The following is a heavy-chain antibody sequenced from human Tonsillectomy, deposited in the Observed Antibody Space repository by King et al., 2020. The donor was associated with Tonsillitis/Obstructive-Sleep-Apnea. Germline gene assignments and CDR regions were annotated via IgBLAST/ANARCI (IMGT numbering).Heavy chain of an antibody. D-gene: IGHD2-15*01. J-gene: IGHJ4*02. Sequence: QLVQSGAEVKKPGASVKVSCKASGYTFTGNYIHWVRQAPGQGLEWLGIINPSDSITTYAQRFQGRVTMTRDTSTSTVNMELSSLRSEDTAVYYCVRDDKDGRHLDYWGQRSLVTVSS. CDR3: VRDDKDGRHLDY. V-gene: IGHV1-46*01. CDR1: GYTFTGNY. CDR2: INPSDSIT.